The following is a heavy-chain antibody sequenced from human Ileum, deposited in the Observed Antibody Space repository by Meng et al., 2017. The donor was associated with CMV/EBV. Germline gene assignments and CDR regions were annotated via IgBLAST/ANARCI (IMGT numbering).Heavy chain of an antibody. CDR2: ISNSGGST. D-gene: IGHD1-14*01. CDR1: GFTFSTYA. CDR3: AKGGPVAPDPRYFQH. Sequence: GESLKISCAASGFTFSTYAMNWVRQAPGKGLEWVSGISNSGGSTYYADSVKGRFTISRDNSKKTLHLQINSLRAEDTAVYYCAKGGPVAPDPRYFQHWGQGTLVTVSS. V-gene: IGHV3-23*01. J-gene: IGHJ1*01.